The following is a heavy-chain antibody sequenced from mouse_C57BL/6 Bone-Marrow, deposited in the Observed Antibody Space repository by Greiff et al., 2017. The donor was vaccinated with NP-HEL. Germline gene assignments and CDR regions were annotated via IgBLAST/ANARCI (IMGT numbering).Heavy chain of an antibody. D-gene: IGHD1-1*01. CDR2: IWGVGST. CDR1: GFSLTSYG. Sequence: QVQLQQSGPGLVAPSQSLSITCTVSGFSLTSYGVDWVRQSPGKGLEWLGVIWGVGSTNYNSALKSRLSISKDNSKSQVFLKMNSLQTDDTAMYYCASEGVVTRFAYWGQGTLVTVSA. V-gene: IGHV2-6*01. CDR3: ASEGVVTRFAY. J-gene: IGHJ3*01.